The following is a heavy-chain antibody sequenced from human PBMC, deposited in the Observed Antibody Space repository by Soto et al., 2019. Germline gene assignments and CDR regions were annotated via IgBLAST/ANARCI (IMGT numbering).Heavy chain of an antibody. CDR1: GGSISSYY. J-gene: IGHJ3*02. Sequence: SETLSLTCTVSGGSISSYYWSWIRQPPGKGLEWIGYIYYSGDTSYNPSLKSRVTISVDTSKNQFSLKLSSVTAADTAVYYCARGNGYYGHAFEIWGQGAMVTVSS. D-gene: IGHD3-22*01. V-gene: IGHV4-59*01. CDR3: ARGNGYYGHAFEI. CDR2: IYYSGDT.